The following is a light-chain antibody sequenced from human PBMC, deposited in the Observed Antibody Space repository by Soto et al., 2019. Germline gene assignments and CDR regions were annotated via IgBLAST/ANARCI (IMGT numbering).Light chain of an antibody. J-gene: IGKJ1*01. CDR1: QGISSY. CDR3: QQYYSYPWT. Sequence: AIRMTQSPSSFSASTGDRVTITCRASQGISSYLAWYQQKPGKAPKLLIYAASTLQSGVPSRFSGSGSGTDFNLTISCLQSEDFATYYCQQYYSYPWTFGQGTKVEIK. V-gene: IGKV1-8*01. CDR2: AAS.